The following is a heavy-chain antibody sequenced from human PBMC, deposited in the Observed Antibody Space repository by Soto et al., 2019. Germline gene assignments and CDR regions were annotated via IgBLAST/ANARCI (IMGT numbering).Heavy chain of an antibody. CDR2: INAGNGNT. CDR1: GYTFSSYA. J-gene: IGHJ4*02. V-gene: IGHV1-3*01. D-gene: IGHD3-16*01. Sequence: ASVKVYWKASGYTFSSYAMHLVRQAPGQRLEWMGWINAGNGNTEYSQKFQGRVTITRDTSASTAHMELSSLRSEDTALYYCARFAAYVGGTYLPFDYWGQGTLVTVSS. CDR3: ARFAAYVGGTYLPFDY.